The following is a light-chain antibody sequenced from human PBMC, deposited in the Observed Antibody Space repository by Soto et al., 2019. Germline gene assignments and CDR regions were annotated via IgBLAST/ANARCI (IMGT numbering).Light chain of an antibody. Sequence: TVMTHSPATLSVSPWEGATLSCRASQSLNTNLAWYQQKLGQAPRVLIYGASTWATGIPDRFSGSGSGTEFTLPISSLQSEDFAVDYYQQYDSRPRTFGGGTKVDIK. CDR1: QSLNTN. V-gene: IGKV3-15*01. J-gene: IGKJ4*01. CDR3: QQYDSRPRT. CDR2: GAS.